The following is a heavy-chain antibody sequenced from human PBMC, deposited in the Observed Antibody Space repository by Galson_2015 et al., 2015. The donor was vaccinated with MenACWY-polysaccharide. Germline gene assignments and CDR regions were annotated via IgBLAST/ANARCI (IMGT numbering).Heavy chain of an antibody. CDR1: GYTFTGYY. V-gene: IGHV1-2*02. J-gene: IGHJ5*02. D-gene: IGHD4/OR15-4a*01. CDR3: ARALRAGRNWFDP. Sequence: SVKVSCKASGYTFTGYYMHWVRQAPGQGLEWMGWTNPNSGGTNYAQKFQGRVTMTRDTSISTAYMELSRLRSDDTAVYYCARALRAGRNWFDPWGQGTLVTVSS. CDR2: TNPNSGGT.